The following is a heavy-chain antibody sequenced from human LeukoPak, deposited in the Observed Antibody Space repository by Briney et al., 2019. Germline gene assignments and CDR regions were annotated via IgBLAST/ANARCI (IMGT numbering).Heavy chain of an antibody. Sequence: GGSLRLSCAASGFTFSSYAMHWVRHAPGKGLEWVAVISYDGSNKYYADSVKGRFTISRDNSKNTLYLQMNSLRAEDTAVYYCDARPDYWGQGTLVTVSS. CDR3: DARPDY. J-gene: IGHJ4*02. CDR2: ISYDGSNK. CDR1: GFTFSSYA. V-gene: IGHV3-30-3*02.